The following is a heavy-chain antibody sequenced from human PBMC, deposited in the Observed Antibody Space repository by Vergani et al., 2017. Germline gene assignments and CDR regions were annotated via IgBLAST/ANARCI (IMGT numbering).Heavy chain of an antibody. Sequence: QVQLVQSGAEVKKPGASVKVSCKASGYTFTSYGISWVRQAPGQGLEWMGWISAYNGNTNYAQTLQGRVTMTTDTSTITAYMELRSLRSDDTAVYYCARDHTPYYDYDSSGYPEGHAFDIWGQGTMVTVSS. CDR3: ARDHTPYYDYDSSGYPEGHAFDI. V-gene: IGHV1-18*01. J-gene: IGHJ3*02. CDR2: ISAYNGNT. CDR1: GYTFTSYG. D-gene: IGHD3-22*01.